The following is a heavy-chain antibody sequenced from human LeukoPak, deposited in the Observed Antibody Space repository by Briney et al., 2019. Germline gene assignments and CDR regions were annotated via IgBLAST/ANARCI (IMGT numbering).Heavy chain of an antibody. V-gene: IGHV3-49*04. D-gene: IGHD2-21*02. CDR3: TRVSGDTFDY. Sequence: GGSLRLSCTASGFTFGDYAMSWVRQAPGKGLEWVGFIRSKAYGGTTEYAASVKGRFTISRDDSKSIAYLQMNSLKTEDTAVYYCTRVSGDTFDYWGQGTLVTVFS. CDR2: IRSKAYGGTT. CDR1: GFTFGDYA. J-gene: IGHJ4*02.